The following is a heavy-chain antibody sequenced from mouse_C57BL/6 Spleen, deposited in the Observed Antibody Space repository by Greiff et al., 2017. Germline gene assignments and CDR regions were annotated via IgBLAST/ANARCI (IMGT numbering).Heavy chain of an antibody. CDR2: ITPSSGYT. V-gene: IGHV1-7*01. CDR3: ARGGDAMDY. J-gene: IGHJ4*01. Sequence: VQVVESGAELAKPGASVQLSCKASGYTFTSYWMNWVKQRPGQGLEWLGYITPSSGYTKYTQKIQDTATLTAAKSSSTAYMQLSSLTYEDSAVYYCARGGDAMDYWGQGTSVTVSS. CDR1: GYTFTSYW.